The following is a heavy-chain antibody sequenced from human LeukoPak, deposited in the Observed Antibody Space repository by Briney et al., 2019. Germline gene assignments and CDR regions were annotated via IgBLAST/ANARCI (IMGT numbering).Heavy chain of an antibody. V-gene: IGHV3-23*01. Sequence: GGSLRLSCAASGFTFSSYAMSWVRQAPGKGLEWVSAISGSGGSTYYADSVKGRFTISRDNSKNTLYLQMNSLRAEDTAVYYCVKDSIGRELAYFDYWGQGTLVTVSS. CDR2: ISGSGGST. CDR1: GFTFSSYA. D-gene: IGHD1-7*01. J-gene: IGHJ4*02. CDR3: VKDSIGRELAYFDY.